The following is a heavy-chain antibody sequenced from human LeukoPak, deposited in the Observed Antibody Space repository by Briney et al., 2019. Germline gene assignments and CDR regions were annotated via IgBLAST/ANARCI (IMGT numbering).Heavy chain of an antibody. CDR1: GGSISSSSYY. CDR2: IYYSGST. V-gene: IGHV4-39*01. J-gene: IGHJ4*02. D-gene: IGHD6-19*01. Sequence: PSETLSLTCTVSGGSISSSSYYWGWIRQPAGKGLEWIGSIYYSGSTYYNPSLKSRVTISVDTSKNQFSLKLSSVTAADTAVYYCARIVAVAGIDYWGQGTLVTVSS. CDR3: ARIVAVAGIDY.